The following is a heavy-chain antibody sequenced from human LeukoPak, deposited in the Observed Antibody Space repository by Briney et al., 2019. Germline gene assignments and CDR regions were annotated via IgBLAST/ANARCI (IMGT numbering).Heavy chain of an antibody. CDR2: IRYDGSDK. CDR3: AKRADYYSSRALYDAFDL. V-gene: IGHV3-30*02. Sequence: PGGSLRLSCAASGFTFRTYGMHWVRQAPGKGLEWVTFIRYDGSDKFYADSVKGRFTISRDNSKNTLSLQMNSLRVADTAVYYCAKRADYYSSRALYDAFDLWGQGTMVTVSS. D-gene: IGHD3-10*01. CDR1: GFTFRTYG. J-gene: IGHJ3*01.